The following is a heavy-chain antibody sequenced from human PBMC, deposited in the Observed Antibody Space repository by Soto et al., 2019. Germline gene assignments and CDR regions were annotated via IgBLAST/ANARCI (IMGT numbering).Heavy chain of an antibody. D-gene: IGHD5-18*01. V-gene: IGHV1-2*02. CDR3: AREGAMALRFDGEYYYGMDV. CDR2: INPNSGGT. Sequence: ASVKVSCKASGYTFTGYYMHWVRQAPGQGLEWMGWINPNSGGTNYAQKFQGRVTMTRDTSISTAYMELSRLRSDDTAVYYCAREGAMALRFDGEYYYGMDVWGQGTTVTVSS. J-gene: IGHJ6*02. CDR1: GYTFTGYY.